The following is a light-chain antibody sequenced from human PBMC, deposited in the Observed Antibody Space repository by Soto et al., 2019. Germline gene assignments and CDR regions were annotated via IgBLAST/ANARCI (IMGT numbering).Light chain of an antibody. CDR3: QAYDNSLSHSV. Sequence: QSVLTQPPSVSGAPGQRVTISCTGTSSNIGAGYDVHWYQKLPGTAPKLLIYGNSNRPSGVPDRFSGSKSGTSASLAITGLQAEDEADYSCQAYDNSLSHSVFGTGTKVTVL. V-gene: IGLV1-40*01. J-gene: IGLJ1*01. CDR2: GNS. CDR1: SSNIGAGYD.